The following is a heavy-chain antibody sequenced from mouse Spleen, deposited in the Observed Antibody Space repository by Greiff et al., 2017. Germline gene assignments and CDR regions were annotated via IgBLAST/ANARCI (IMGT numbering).Heavy chain of an antibody. CDR1: GYSITSGYY. CDR3: ARGTGTSDFDY. CDR2: ISYDGSN. J-gene: IGHJ2*01. V-gene: IGHV3-6*01. D-gene: IGHD4-1*01. Sequence: VQLQQSGPGLVKPSQSLSLTCSVTGYSITSGYYWNWIRQFPGNKLEWMGYISYDGSNNYNPSLKNRISITRDTSKNQFFLKLNSVTTEDTATYYCARGTGTSDFDYWGQGTTLTVSS.